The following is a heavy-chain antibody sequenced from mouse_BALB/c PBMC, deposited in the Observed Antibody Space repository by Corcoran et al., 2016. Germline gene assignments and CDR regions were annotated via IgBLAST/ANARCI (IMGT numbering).Heavy chain of an antibody. CDR1: GYTFHSYV. D-gene: IGHD2-3*01. Sequence: EVQLQQSGTERVKHGASGMMSCKASGYTFHSYVMHWVKQKPGQGLEWIGYMNPYNDGTKYNAKLKGKATLTSDKSSSTAYMELSSLTSDDSAVYYCAKEGGDGYFVRYYYFDYWGQGTTLTVSS. V-gene: IGHV1S136*01. J-gene: IGHJ2*01. CDR3: AKEGGDGYFVRYYYFDY. CDR2: MNPYNDGT.